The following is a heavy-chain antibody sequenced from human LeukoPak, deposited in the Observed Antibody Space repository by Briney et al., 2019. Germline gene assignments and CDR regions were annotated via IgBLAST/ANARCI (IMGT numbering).Heavy chain of an antibody. CDR3: AKRSAYYFDY. CDR1: GVTFSSYA. J-gene: IGHJ4*02. Sequence: PGGSLRLFCAASGVTFSSYAMSWVRQAPGEGLEWVSGIHGGGSTYYAASVKGRFTISRDNSKNTLYLQMNSLRAEDTALYYCAKRSAYYFDYWGQGTLVTVSS. CDR2: IHGGGST. V-gene: IGHV3-23*01.